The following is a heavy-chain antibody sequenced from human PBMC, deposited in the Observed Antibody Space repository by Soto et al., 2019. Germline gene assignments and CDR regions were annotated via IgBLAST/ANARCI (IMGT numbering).Heavy chain of an antibody. J-gene: IGHJ6*02. D-gene: IGHD2-2*01. V-gene: IGHV3-30-3*01. CDR3: ARDRGPPLGYCSSTSCFHYYYGMDV. CDR2: ISYDGSNK. Sequence: GGSLRLSCAASGFTFSSYAMHWVRQAPGKGLEWVAVISYDGSNKYYADSVKGRFTISRDNSKNTLYLQMNSLRAEDTAVYYCARDRGPPLGYCSSTSCFHYYYGMDVWRQGTPVTV. CDR1: GFTFSSYA.